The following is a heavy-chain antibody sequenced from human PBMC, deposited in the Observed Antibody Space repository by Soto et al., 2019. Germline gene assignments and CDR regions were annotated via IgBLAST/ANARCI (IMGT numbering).Heavy chain of an antibody. CDR1: GYTFSSYD. D-gene: IGHD6-13*01. V-gene: IGHV1-8*01. CDR3: ARTSSWYNSSYGMDA. CDR2: MNPDTDFGNT. J-gene: IGHJ6*02. Sequence: QVQLVQSGAEVKKPGASVKVSCKASGYTFSSYDINWVRQAPGQGLEWMGWMNPDTDFGNTGCAPRFQGRVTMTRDTSTNTAYMELSSLRSDDTARYFCARTSSWYNSSYGMDAWGQGTTVIVS.